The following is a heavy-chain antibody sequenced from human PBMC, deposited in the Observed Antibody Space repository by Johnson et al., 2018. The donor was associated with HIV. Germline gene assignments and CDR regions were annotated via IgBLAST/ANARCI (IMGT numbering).Heavy chain of an antibody. CDR3: AKDRTGAYSGSYYVIWDAFDS. J-gene: IGHJ3*02. CDR2: ISGSGGST. CDR1: GFTFSSYA. Sequence: VQLVESGGGLVQPGGSLRLSCAASGFTFSSYAMSWVRQAPGKGLELVSAISGSGGSTYYADSVKGRFTISRDNSKNTLYLQMNSLRAEDTAVYYCAKDRTGAYSGSYYVIWDAFDSWGQGTMVTVSS. D-gene: IGHD1-26*01. V-gene: IGHV3-23*04.